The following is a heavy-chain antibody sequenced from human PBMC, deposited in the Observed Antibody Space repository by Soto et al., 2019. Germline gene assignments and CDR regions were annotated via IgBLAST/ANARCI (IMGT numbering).Heavy chain of an antibody. Sequence: GGSLRLSCAASGFTFSSYCMNWVRQAPGKGLEWVSYIGSSTSTMYYSDSVKGRFTISRDNAKNSLYLEMNSLRDEDTAVYYCARVLWFGEPRDYCGMDVWGQGTTVTVSS. CDR2: IGSSTSTM. D-gene: IGHD3-10*01. J-gene: IGHJ6*02. V-gene: IGHV3-48*02. CDR3: ARVLWFGEPRDYCGMDV. CDR1: GFTFSSYC.